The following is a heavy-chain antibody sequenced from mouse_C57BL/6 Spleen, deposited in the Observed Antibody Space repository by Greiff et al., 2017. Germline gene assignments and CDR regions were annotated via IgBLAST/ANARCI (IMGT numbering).Heavy chain of an antibody. CDR3: AREDYYGSSYYWYFDV. J-gene: IGHJ1*03. CDR2: IYPRSGNT. Sequence: QVQLQQSGAELARPGASVKLSCKASGYTFTSYGISWVKQRTGKGLEWIGEIYPRSGNTYYNEKFKGKATLTADKSYSTAYMELRSLTSEDSAVYFCAREDYYGSSYYWYFDVWGTGTTVTVSS. CDR1: GYTFTSYG. V-gene: IGHV1-81*01. D-gene: IGHD1-1*01.